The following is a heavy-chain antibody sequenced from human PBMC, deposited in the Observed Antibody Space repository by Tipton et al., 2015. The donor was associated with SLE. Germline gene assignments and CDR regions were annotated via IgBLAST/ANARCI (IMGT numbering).Heavy chain of an antibody. CDR3: ARDGSQWLAAYFHH. V-gene: IGHV4-34*01. D-gene: IGHD6-19*01. J-gene: IGHJ1*01. CDR2: INHSGST. CDR1: GGSFSGYS. Sequence: TLSLTCAVYGGSFSGYSWSRIRQPPGKGLEWIGEINHSGSTNYNPSLKSRVTISVDTSKNQLSLQLSSVTAADTAVYYCARDGSQWLAAYFHHWGQGTLVTVSS.